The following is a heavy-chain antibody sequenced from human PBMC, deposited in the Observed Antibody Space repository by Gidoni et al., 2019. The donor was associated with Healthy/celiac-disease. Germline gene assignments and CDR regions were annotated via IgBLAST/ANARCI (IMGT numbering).Heavy chain of an antibody. CDR2: ISSNGGST. V-gene: IGHV3-64D*06. CDR1: VFTFSSYA. CDR3: VKDLYSSGCRPDY. J-gene: IGHJ4*02. D-gene: IGHD6-19*01. Sequence: EVQLVESGGGLVQPGGSLRLSCPASVFTFSSYAMHWVRQAPGKGLEYVSAISSNGGSTYYADSVKGRFTISRDNSKNTLYLQMSSLRAEDTAVYYCVKDLYSSGCRPDYWGQGTLVTVSS.